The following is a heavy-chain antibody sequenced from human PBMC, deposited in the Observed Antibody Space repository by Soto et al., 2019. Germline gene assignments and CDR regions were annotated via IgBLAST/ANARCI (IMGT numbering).Heavy chain of an antibody. V-gene: IGHV3-73*01. CDR1: GFASNAPA. D-gene: IGHD2-15*01. CDR3: TNNFV. Sequence: DVQVVQSGGGLVQPGGPRNPPFVPPGFASNAPAMHWVRQASGKGLEWVARVRSKTNNYATAYPVSVRGRFTVSRDDSMGTTYLQMNSLKTEDTAMYYCTNNFVWGQGVLVTVSS. J-gene: IGHJ4*02. CDR2: VRSKTNNYAT.